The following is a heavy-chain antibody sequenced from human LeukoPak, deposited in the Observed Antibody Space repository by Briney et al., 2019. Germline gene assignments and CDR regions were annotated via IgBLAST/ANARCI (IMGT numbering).Heavy chain of an antibody. J-gene: IGHJ4*02. V-gene: IGHV3-23*01. CDR1: GFTFTDYA. CDR2: ISSSGHST. CDR3: ARVAAGYSVNYFDY. D-gene: IGHD4-23*01. Sequence: GGSLRLSCAASGFTFTDYAMSWVRQVPGKGLEWVSTISSSGHSTYYTDSVKGRFTISRDNSKNTLYLQMNSLRDEDTAVYYCARVAAGYSVNYFDYWGQGTLVTVSS.